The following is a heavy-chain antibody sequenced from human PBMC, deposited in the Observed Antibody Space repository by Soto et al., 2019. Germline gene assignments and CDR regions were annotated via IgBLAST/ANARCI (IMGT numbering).Heavy chain of an antibody. Sequence: SETLSLTCTVSGGSISSGDYYWGWIRQPPGKGLEWIGSIYYSGNTYYNPSLKSRVTISVDTSKNQFSLKLSSVTAADTAVYYCARVEVGSGYYFDYWGQGTLVTVSS. CDR1: GGSISSGDYY. J-gene: IGHJ4*02. CDR3: ARVEVGSGYYFDY. V-gene: IGHV4-39*01. CDR2: IYYSGNT. D-gene: IGHD3-3*01.